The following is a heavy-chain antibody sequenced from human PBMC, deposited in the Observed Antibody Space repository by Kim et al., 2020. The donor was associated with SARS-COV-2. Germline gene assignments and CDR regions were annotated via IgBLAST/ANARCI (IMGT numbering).Heavy chain of an antibody. CDR1: GGSISSGGYS. V-gene: IGHV4-30-2*01. Sequence: SETLSLTCAVSGGSISSGGYSWSWIRQPPGKGLEWIGYIYHSGSTYYNPSLKSRVTISVDRSKNQFSLKLSSVTAADTAVYYCARGMVQLGFDYWGQGTLVTVSS. J-gene: IGHJ4*02. D-gene: IGHD6-6*01. CDR2: IYHSGST. CDR3: ARGMVQLGFDY.